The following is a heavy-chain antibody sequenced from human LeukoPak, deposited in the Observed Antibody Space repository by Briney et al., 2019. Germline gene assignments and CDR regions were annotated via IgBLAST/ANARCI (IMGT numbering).Heavy chain of an antibody. CDR2: ISSDGSNE. V-gene: IGHV3-30-3*01. Sequence: GGSLRLSCAASGFTFSSYAMHWVRQAPGKGLERVAVISSDGSNEYYADSVKGRFTISRDNSKYTLYLQMNRLRADDTAVYYCAKAEGATLYYYGVDVWGQGTTVTVSS. J-gene: IGHJ6*02. CDR1: GFTFSSYA. CDR3: AKAEGATLYYYGVDV.